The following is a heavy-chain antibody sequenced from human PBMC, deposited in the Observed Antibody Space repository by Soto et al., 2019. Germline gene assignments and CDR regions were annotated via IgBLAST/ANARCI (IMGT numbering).Heavy chain of an antibody. J-gene: IGHJ3*02. CDR1: GGSINGNDYY. CDR3: ARGEIRGGFDI. Sequence: SETLSLTCTVSGGSINGNDYYWSWIRQSPGKGLEWIGYIYDSGTTLYSPSFRSRVTILGDTSSNHFSLKLTSATAADTAVYFCARGEIRGGFDIWGQGTMVTVSS. D-gene: IGHD3-10*01. CDR2: IYDSGTT. V-gene: IGHV4-30-4*01.